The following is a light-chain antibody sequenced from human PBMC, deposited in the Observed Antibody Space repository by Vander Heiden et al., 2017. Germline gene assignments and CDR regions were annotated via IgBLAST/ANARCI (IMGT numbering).Light chain of an antibody. CDR3: QQLDSYPRT. Sequence: IQLTPSPSSLSGSVGDRVTIACRASQGISNYLAWHQQKPGKAPNLLIYGASTLQTGVPSRFSGSGYGTDFTLTSSSLQPEDFATYYCQQLDSYPRTFGGGTKVEIK. V-gene: IGKV1-9*01. J-gene: IGKJ4*01. CDR1: QGISNY. CDR2: GAS.